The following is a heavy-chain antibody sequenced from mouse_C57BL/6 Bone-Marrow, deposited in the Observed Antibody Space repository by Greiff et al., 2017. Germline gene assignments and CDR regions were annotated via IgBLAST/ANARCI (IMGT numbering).Heavy chain of an antibody. CDR2: ISSGSSTI. J-gene: IGHJ1*03. V-gene: IGHV5-17*01. Sequence: EVKLVESGGGLVKPGGSLKLSCAASGFTFSDYGMHWVRQAPEKGLEWVAYISSGSSTIYYADTVKGRFTISRDNAKNTLFLQMTSLRSEDTAMYYCARDGPSTRYFDVWGTGTTVTVSS. D-gene: IGHD1-1*01. CDR3: ARDGPSTRYFDV. CDR1: GFTFSDYG.